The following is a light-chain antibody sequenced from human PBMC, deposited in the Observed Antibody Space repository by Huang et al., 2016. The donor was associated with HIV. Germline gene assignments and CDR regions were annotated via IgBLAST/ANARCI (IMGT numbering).Light chain of an antibody. V-gene: IGKV2-28*01. CDR3: MQALQTPRT. CDR2: LSS. J-gene: IGKJ5*01. CDR1: QSLLHSHGSHY. Sequence: IVITQSPLSLPVTPGEPASISCRSSQSLLHSHGSHYLDWYRQKPCQAPQLLISLSSIRASGVPDRFSGSGSVTDFTLKISRVEAEDVGIYFCMQALQTPRTFGQGTRLEIK.